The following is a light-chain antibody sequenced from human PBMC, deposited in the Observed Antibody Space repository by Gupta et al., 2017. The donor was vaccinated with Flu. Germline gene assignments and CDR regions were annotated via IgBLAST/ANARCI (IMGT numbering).Light chain of an antibody. J-gene: IGKJ4*01. CDR3: HQRYSNRHT. CDR1: QSTGNY. Sequence: DIQMTQSPSSLSASVGDRVTITCRASQSTGNYLNWYQQKPGKAPKLLIYIASSLQIGVPSRFSGSGSGTAFTLTIISLQPEDFAAYYCHQRYSNRHTFGGGTKLEIK. CDR2: IAS. V-gene: IGKV1-39*01.